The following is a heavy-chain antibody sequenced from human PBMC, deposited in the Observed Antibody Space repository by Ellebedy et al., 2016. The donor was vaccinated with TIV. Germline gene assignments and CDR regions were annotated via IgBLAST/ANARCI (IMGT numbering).Heavy chain of an antibody. CDR2: IYYSGST. CDR1: GASIRSYY. J-gene: IGHJ4*02. V-gene: IGHV4-59*01. D-gene: IGHD3-10*01. CDR3: ARREGYYGSGSYYAN. Sequence: MPSETLSLTCTVSGASIRSYYWSWIRQLPGKGLGWIGYIYYSGSTNYNPSLKSRVTISIDTSKNQFSLKLSSETAADTAVYYCARREGYYGSGSYYANWGQGTLVTVSS.